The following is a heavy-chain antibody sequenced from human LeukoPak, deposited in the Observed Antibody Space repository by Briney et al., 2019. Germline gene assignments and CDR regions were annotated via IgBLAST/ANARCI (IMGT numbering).Heavy chain of an antibody. CDR3: ARDRDIVATTRNWFDP. J-gene: IGHJ5*02. V-gene: IGHV4-39*02. CDR2: IYYSGST. Sequence: PSETLSLTCTVSGGSISSNSYYWGWIRQPPGKGLEWIGSIYYSGSTYYNPSLKSRVTISVDTSKNQFSLRLSSVTAADTAVYYCARDRDIVATTRNWFDPWGQGTLVTVSS. CDR1: GGSISSNSYY. D-gene: IGHD5-12*01.